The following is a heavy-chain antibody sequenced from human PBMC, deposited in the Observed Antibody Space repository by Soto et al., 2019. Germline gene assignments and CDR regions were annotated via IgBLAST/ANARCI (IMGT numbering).Heavy chain of an antibody. V-gene: IGHV1-69*01. D-gene: IGHD3-22*01. CDR1: GGTFNSYD. CDR3: AMLPRPNYYDTSGFFKDNWFDP. CDR2: IIPIVETP. J-gene: IGHJ5*02. Sequence: QVQLVQSGAEVKKPGSSMKVSCKASGGTFNSYDINWVRQAPGQGLEWMGGIIPIVETPKYAQKFQGRVTITADESTSTVYMELSSLRSEDTAMYYCAMLPRPNYYDTSGFFKDNWFDPWGQGTLVTVSS.